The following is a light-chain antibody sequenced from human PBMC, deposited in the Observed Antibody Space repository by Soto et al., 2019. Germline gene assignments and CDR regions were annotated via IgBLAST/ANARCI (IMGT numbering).Light chain of an antibody. J-gene: IGLJ3*02. V-gene: IGLV2-14*01. CDR2: DVS. CDR1: SSDVGAYNH. Sequence: QSALTQPASVSGSPGQSITFSCTGTSSDVGAYNHVSWYQQHPGKAPKLLIYDVSSRPSGLSTRFSGSKSGNTASLTISGLQAEDEADYYCSSKPTSDTVVFGGGTKVTVL. CDR3: SSKPTSDTVV.